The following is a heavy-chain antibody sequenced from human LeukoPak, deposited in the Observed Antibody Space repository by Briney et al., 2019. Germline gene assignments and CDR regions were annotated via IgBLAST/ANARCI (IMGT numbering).Heavy chain of an antibody. D-gene: IGHD4-17*01. J-gene: IGHJ4*02. CDR2: ISYDGSNK. V-gene: IGHV3-30-3*01. CDR3: ARGFYGDYVSYDY. Sequence: GRSLRLSCAASGFTFSSYAMHWVCQAPGKGLEWVAVISYDGSNKYYADSVKGRFTISRDNSKNTLYLQMNSLRAEDTAVYYCARGFYGDYVSYDYWGQGTLVTVSS. CDR1: GFTFSSYA.